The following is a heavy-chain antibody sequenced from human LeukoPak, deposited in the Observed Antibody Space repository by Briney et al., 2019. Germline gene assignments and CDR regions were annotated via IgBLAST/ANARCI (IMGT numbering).Heavy chain of an antibody. Sequence: GGSLRLSCAASGFTFSSYAMSWVRQAPGKGLEWVSAISGSGGSTYYADSVKGRFTISRDNSKNTLYLQMSSLRAEDTAVYYCAKRSVGYCSGGSCHHYYYYYGMDVWGQGTTVTVSS. CDR3: AKRSVGYCSGGSCHHYYYYYGMDV. J-gene: IGHJ6*02. D-gene: IGHD2-15*01. V-gene: IGHV3-23*01. CDR2: ISGSGGST. CDR1: GFTFSSYA.